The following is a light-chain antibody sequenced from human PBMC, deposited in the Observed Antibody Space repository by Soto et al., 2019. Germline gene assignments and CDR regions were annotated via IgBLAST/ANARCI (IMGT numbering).Light chain of an antibody. CDR3: QQYNNWPRT. J-gene: IGKJ1*01. CDR2: AAS. Sequence: EIVLTQSPATLSFSPGERATLSGRASQSVNSNLAWYQQKPGQAPRLLIYAASTRATGIPARFSGSGSGTEFTLTISSLQSEDFAVYYCQQYNNWPRTFGQGTKVDIK. CDR1: QSVNSN. V-gene: IGKV3-15*01.